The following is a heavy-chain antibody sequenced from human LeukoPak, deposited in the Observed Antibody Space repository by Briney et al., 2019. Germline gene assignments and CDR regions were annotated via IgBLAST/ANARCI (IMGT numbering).Heavy chain of an antibody. J-gene: IGHJ4*02. CDR3: AKSGGGDYHFDY. CDR2: ISYDGSNK. D-gene: IGHD4-17*01. Sequence: PGRSLRLSCAASGFTFSSYGMHWVRQAPGKGLEWVAVISYDGSNKYYADSVKGRFTISRDNSKNMLYLQMNSLRAEDTAVYYCAKSGGGDYHFDYWGQGTLVTVSS. CDR1: GFTFSSYG. V-gene: IGHV3-30*18.